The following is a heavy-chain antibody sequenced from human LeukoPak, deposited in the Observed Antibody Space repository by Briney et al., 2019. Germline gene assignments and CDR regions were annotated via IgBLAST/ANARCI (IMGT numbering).Heavy chain of an antibody. J-gene: IGHJ4*02. D-gene: IGHD5-18*01. CDR3: ARDRNSYGDTYYFDY. CDR1: GFTFSSYA. V-gene: IGHV3-30-3*01. Sequence: PGGSLRLSCAASGFTFSSYAMHWVRQAPGKGLEWVAVISYDGSNKYYADSVKGRFTISRDNSKNTLYLRMNSLRAEDTAVYYCARDRNSYGDTYYFDYWGQGTLVTVSS. CDR2: ISYDGSNK.